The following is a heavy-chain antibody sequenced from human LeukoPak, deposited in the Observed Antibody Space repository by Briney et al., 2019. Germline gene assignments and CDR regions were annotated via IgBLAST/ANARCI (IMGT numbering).Heavy chain of an antibody. CDR3: ARASYCTDGSCYSDY. CDR1: GYTFTSYS. V-gene: IGHV1-18*01. D-gene: IGHD2-8*01. J-gene: IGHJ4*02. Sequence: ASVKVSCKASGYTFTSYSISWVRQAPGQGLEWMGWISAYNGNTIYAQKVKGRVTMTTDTSTSTAYMELRSLKSDDTAVYYCARASYCTDGSCYSDYWGQGTLVTVSS. CDR2: ISAYNGNT.